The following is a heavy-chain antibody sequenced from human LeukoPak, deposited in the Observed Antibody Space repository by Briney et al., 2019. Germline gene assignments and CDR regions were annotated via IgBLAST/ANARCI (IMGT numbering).Heavy chain of an antibody. J-gene: IGHJ5*02. CDR1: GGSFSGYY. V-gene: IGHV4-34*01. CDR2: INHSGST. D-gene: IGHD3-22*01. Sequence: SETLSLTCAVCGGSFSGYYWSWIRQPPGKGLEWIGEINHSGSTNYNPSLKSRVTISVDTSKNQFSLKLSSVTAADTAVYYCARGWRYYYDSSGRGGWFDPWGQGTLVTVSS. CDR3: ARGWRYYYDSSGRGGWFDP.